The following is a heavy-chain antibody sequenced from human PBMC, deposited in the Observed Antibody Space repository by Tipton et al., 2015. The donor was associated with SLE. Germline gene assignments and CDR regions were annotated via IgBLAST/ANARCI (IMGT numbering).Heavy chain of an antibody. CDR2: IYTSGST. Sequence: TLSLTCTVSGGSISSSSYYWSWIRQPARKGLEWIGRIYTSGSTNYNPSLKSRVTISVDTSKNQFSLKLSSVTAADTAVYYCARKWELLNWFDPWGQGTLVTVSS. CDR3: ARKWELLNWFDP. J-gene: IGHJ5*02. CDR1: GGSISSSSYY. V-gene: IGHV4-61*02. D-gene: IGHD1-26*01.